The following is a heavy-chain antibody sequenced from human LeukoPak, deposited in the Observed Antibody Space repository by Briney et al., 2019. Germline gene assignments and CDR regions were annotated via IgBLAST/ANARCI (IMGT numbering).Heavy chain of an antibody. Sequence: GGSLRLSCAASGFTFSSYEMNWVRQAPGKGLEWVSYISSSGSTIYYADSVKGRFTISRDNAKNSLYLQMNSLRAEDTAVYYCARDPYEYNWNSGDYYFDYWGQGTLVTVSS. CDR3: ARDPYEYNWNSGDYYFDY. CDR2: ISSSGSTI. J-gene: IGHJ4*02. D-gene: IGHD1-7*01. CDR1: GFTFSSYE. V-gene: IGHV3-48*03.